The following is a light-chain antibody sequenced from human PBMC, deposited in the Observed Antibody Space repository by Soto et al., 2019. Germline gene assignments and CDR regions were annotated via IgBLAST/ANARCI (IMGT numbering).Light chain of an antibody. V-gene: IGKV1-5*03. J-gene: IGKJ1*01. CDR1: QTIDSW. CDR3: QHRIDWWT. Sequence: DIQMTQSPSTLSASVGDRVTITCRASQTIDSWLAWYQQRPGKPPKLLIYKASTLKSGVPSRFSGSGSGTDFTLTISSLEPEDSAVYYCQHRIDWWTFGQGTRWIS. CDR2: KAS.